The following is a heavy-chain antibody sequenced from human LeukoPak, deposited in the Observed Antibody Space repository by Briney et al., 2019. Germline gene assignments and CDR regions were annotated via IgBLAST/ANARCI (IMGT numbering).Heavy chain of an antibody. CDR1: GGSISTYY. D-gene: IGHD6-13*01. CDR2: IYYSGST. CDR3: ARGVRAAAANWFDP. Sequence: SETLSLTCTVSGGSISTYYWSWIRQPPGKGLEWIGYIYYSGSTNYNPSLKSRVTISVDTSKNQLSLKLSSVTAEDTAVYYCARGVRAAAANWFDPWGQGTLVTVSS. V-gene: IGHV4-59*01. J-gene: IGHJ5*02.